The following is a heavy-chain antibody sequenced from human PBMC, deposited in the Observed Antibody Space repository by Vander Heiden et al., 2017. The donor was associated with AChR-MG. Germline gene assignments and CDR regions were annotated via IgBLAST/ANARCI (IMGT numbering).Heavy chain of an antibody. CDR2: INHSGST. Sequence: QVQLQQWGAGLLKPSETLSLTCAVYGGSFRGYYWSWIRQPPGKGLEWIGEINHSGSTNYNPSLKSRVTIAVDTSKNQFSLKLSSVTAADTAVYYCARGRRIFGVVIIPRSYWYFDLWGRGTLVTVSS. V-gene: IGHV4-34*01. J-gene: IGHJ2*01. CDR3: ARGRRIFGVVIIPRSYWYFDL. CDR1: GGSFRGYY. D-gene: IGHD3-3*02.